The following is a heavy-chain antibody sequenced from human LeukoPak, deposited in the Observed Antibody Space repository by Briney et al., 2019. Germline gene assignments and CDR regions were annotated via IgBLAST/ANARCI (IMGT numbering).Heavy chain of an antibody. CDR1: GFTFSSYS. J-gene: IGHJ4*02. D-gene: IGHD5-24*01. CDR3: ASEGWLQPFDY. V-gene: IGHV3-21*01. CDR2: ISSSSSYI. Sequence: PGGSLRLSCAASGFTFSSYSMNWVRQAPGKGLEWVSSISSSSSYICYADSVKGRFTISRDNAKNSLYLQMNSLRAEDTAVYYCASEGWLQPFDYWGQGTLVTVSS.